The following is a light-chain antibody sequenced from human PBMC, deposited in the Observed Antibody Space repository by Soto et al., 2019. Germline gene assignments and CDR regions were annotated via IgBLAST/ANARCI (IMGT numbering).Light chain of an antibody. CDR2: AAS. CDR3: LQTYSIPWT. Sequence: DIQMTQSPSSLSASAGDGVTITCRASQGISNSLNWYQQKPGKAPNLLIYAASNLKSGVPSRFSGSGSGTDFILTISSLQPEDFATYYCLQTYSIPWTFGQGSKVAIK. V-gene: IGKV1-39*01. CDR1: QGISNS. J-gene: IGKJ1*01.